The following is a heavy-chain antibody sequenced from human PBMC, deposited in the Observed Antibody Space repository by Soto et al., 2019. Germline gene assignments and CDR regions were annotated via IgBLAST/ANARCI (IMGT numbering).Heavy chain of an antibody. D-gene: IGHD2-8*02. V-gene: IGHV4-39*01. J-gene: IGHJ4*02. Sequence: SETLSLTCTVSGDSISTSRYYWALIRQPPGTGLEWIGTIYNDGVTYFNPSLKSRVTLSIDTSKNQFSLKLGSVTAADSAIYYCARHYCTGGPCYFDYWGQGTLVTVSS. CDR1: GDSISTSRYY. CDR2: IYNDGVT. CDR3: ARHYCTGGPCYFDY.